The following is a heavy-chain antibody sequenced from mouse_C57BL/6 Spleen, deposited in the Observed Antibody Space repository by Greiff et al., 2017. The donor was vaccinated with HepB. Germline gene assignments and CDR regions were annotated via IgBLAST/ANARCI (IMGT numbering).Heavy chain of an antibody. D-gene: IGHD2-5*01. CDR1: GYTFTSYW. CDR2: IHPNSGST. CDR3: ARSLYSNYWYFDG. J-gene: IGHJ1*03. V-gene: IGHV1-64*01. Sequence: VQLQQPGAELVKPGASVKLSCKASGYTFTSYWMHWVKQRPGQGLEWIGMIHPNSGSTNYNEKFKSKATLTVDKSSSTAYMQLSSRTSEDSAVSYCARSLYSNYWYFDGWGTGTTVTVSS.